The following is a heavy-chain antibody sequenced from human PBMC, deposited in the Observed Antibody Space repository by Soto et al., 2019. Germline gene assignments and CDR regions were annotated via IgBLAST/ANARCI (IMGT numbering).Heavy chain of an antibody. CDR3: AKGGPDGFCSGGRCYFDY. J-gene: IGHJ4*02. CDR1: GFTFDDYA. D-gene: IGHD2-15*01. CDR2: ISWNSNII. V-gene: IGHV3-9*01. Sequence: EVQLVESGGGLVQPGRSLRLSCAASGFTFDDYAMHWVRRVPGKGLEWVSSISWNSNIIGYADSVKGRFTISRDNAKNALYLQMNSLRPEGTALYSCAKGGPDGFCSGGRCYFDYWGQGTLVTVSS.